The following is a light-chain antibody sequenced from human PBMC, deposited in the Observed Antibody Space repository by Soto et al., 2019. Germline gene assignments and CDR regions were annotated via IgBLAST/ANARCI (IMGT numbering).Light chain of an antibody. CDR2: DVN. V-gene: IGLV2-14*03. J-gene: IGLJ1*01. Sequence: QSALTQPASVSGSPGQSITIPCTGTSSDVGAYNYVSWYHHHPGKAPQLIIDDVNNRPSGVSNRFSDSKSGSTASLTISGLQAEDEADYYCFSYTTSGRYVFGTGTKLTVL. CDR3: FSYTTSGRYV. CDR1: SSDVGAYNY.